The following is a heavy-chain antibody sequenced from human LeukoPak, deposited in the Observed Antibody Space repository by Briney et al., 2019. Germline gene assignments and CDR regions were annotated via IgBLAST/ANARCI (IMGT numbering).Heavy chain of an antibody. CDR3: TRCGGDCYSGFSDAFDI. CDR2: ISSKAYGGTT. J-gene: IGHJ3*02. Sequence: GGSLRLSCTASGFTFGDYAMSWFREAPGKGLEWVGFISSKAYGGTTEYAASEKGKFNISRDDSKIIAYLQMNSLKTEDTAVYYCTRCGGDCYSGFSDAFDIWGQGTMVTVSS. D-gene: IGHD2-21*02. V-gene: IGHV3-49*03. CDR1: GFTFGDYA.